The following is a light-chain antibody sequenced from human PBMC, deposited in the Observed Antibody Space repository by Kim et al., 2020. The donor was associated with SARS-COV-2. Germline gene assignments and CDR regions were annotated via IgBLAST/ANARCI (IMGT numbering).Light chain of an antibody. V-gene: IGLV3-1*01. J-gene: IGLJ2*01. CDR3: QEWYSSTYVV. CDR2: QDS. CDR1: KLGDKY. Sequence: SYELTQPPSVSVSPGQTASITCSGDKLGDKYACWYQQKPGQSPVLVIYQDSKRPSGIPERFSGSNSGNTATLTISGTQAMDEADYYCQEWYSSTYVVFGGGTQLTVL.